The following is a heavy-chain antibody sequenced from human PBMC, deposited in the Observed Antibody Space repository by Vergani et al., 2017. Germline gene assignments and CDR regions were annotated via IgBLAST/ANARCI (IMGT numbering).Heavy chain of an antibody. V-gene: IGHV3-9*01. J-gene: IGHJ4*02. D-gene: IGHD5-18*01. CDR3: AKPIQLWLLSGVGY. CDR1: GFTFDDYA. CDR2: ISWNSGSI. Sequence: EVQLVESGGGLVQPGRSLRLSCAASGFTFDDYAMHWVRQAPGKGLEWVSGISWNSGSIGYADSVKGRFTISRDNAKNSLYLQMNSLRAEDTAVYYCAKPIQLWLLSGVGYWGQGTLVTVSS.